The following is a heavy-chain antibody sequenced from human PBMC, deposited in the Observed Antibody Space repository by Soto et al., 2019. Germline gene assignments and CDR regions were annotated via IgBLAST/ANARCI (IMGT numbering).Heavy chain of an antibody. CDR2: LYYTGAT. D-gene: IGHD4-17*01. CDR1: GGSLRDGGYY. CDR3: GKEPSHQPTTVVTPGWFDP. V-gene: IGHV4-31*02. Sequence: SKTLSLTXTVSGGSLRDGGYYWSWIRQHSGTGLEWIGYLYYTGATYYSPSFKGRVIISVDLSKGQVSLKLSSVTAADTAFYYCGKEPSHQPTTVVTPGWFDPWGQGILVTVSS. J-gene: IGHJ5*02.